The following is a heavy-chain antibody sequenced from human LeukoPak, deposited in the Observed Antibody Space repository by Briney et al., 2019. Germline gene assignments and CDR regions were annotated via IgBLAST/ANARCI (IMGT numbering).Heavy chain of an antibody. CDR2: VYYSGST. J-gene: IGHJ2*01. CDR1: GGSISTYY. Sequence: SETLSLTCTVSGGSISTYYWSWIRQPPGKGLEWIGYVYYSGSTNYNPSLKSRVTISVDTSKNQFSLNLSSMTAADTAVYYCATRDSGYDAWYFDLWSRGTLVTVSS. CDR3: ATRDSGYDAWYFDL. D-gene: IGHD5-12*01. V-gene: IGHV4-59*01.